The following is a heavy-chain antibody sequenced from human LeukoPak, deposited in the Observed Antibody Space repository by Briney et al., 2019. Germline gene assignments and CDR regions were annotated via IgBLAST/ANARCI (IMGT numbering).Heavy chain of an antibody. D-gene: IGHD3-10*01. Sequence: GGSLRLSCAASGFTFSSYAMSWVRQAPGKGLEWVSAISGSGGSTYYADSVKGRFTISRDNSRNTLHLQMNSLRPEDTAVYYCAKSIWVAATSSWFSLDYWGQGTLVTVSS. V-gene: IGHV3-23*01. CDR2: ISGSGGST. J-gene: IGHJ4*02. CDR3: AKSIWVAATSSWFSLDY. CDR1: GFTFSSYA.